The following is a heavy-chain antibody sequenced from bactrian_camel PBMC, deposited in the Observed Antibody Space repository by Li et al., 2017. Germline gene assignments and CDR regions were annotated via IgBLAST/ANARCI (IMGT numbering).Heavy chain of an antibody. Sequence: VESGGGLVQPGGSLRLSCAASGFTISSSYMSWVRQVPGKGLEWVSSIYSGSSSAYYADSVKGRFTGSRDNAKNMVYLQMNSLKSEDTALYYCCRGEYHTLWGQGTQVTVS. CDR3: CRGEYHTL. CDR2: IYSGSSSA. V-gene: IGHV3S2*01. CDR1: GFTISSSY. J-gene: IGHJ4*01.